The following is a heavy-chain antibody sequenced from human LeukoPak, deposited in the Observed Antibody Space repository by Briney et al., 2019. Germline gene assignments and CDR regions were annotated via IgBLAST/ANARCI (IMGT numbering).Heavy chain of an antibody. Sequence: ASVKVSCKASGYTFTSYGISWVRQAPGQGLEWMGWISAYNGNTNYAQKFQGRVTITTDESTSTAYMELSSLRSEDTAVYYCAGQDIVVVPAAFDYWGQGTLVTVSS. CDR1: GYTFTSYG. J-gene: IGHJ4*02. CDR2: ISAYNGNT. D-gene: IGHD2-2*01. CDR3: AGQDIVVVPAAFDY. V-gene: IGHV1-18*01.